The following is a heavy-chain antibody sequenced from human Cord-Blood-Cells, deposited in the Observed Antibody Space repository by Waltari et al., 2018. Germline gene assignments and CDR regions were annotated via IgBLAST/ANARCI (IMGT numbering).Heavy chain of an antibody. CDR1: GYTLPSYA. Sequence: QVPLVQSGSELKKPGASVKVSCKASGYTLPSYAMHWVLQPPGQGLEWMGWINTNTGNPTYAQGFTGRFVFSLDTSVSTAYLQICSLKAEDTAVYYCARMGPDGFLSDAFDIWGQGTMVTVSS. V-gene: IGHV7-4-1*01. D-gene: IGHD3-10*01. J-gene: IGHJ3*02. CDR2: INTNTGNP. CDR3: ARMGPDGFLSDAFDI.